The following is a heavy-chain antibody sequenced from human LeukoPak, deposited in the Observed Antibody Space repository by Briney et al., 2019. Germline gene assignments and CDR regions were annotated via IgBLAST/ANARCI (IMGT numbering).Heavy chain of an antibody. V-gene: IGHV3-48*03. Sequence: GGSLGLSCAASGFTFSSYEMNWVRQAPGKGLEWASYISSSGSTIYYADSVKGRFTISRDNAKNPLYLQMNSLRAEDTAVYYCARESFTFGGVIAPDFDYWGQGTLVTVSS. D-gene: IGHD3-16*02. CDR2: ISSSGSTI. J-gene: IGHJ4*02. CDR3: ARESFTFGGVIAPDFDY. CDR1: GFTFSSYE.